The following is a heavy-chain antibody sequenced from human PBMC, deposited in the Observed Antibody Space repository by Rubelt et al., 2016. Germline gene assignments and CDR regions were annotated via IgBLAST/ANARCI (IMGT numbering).Heavy chain of an antibody. CDR3: ARGEHSSNWRPFDS. V-gene: IGHV1-2*02. D-gene: IGHD6-13*01. CDR2: INPYIGDT. CDR1: GGTFSSYA. Sequence: QVQLVQSGAEVKKPGSSVKVSCKASGGTFSSYAISWVRQAPGQGLAWMGWINPYIGDTKYAQKFQGRVTMTTDRSITTAYLEVRRLRSDDTAVYYCARGEHSSNWRPFDSWGQGALVTVSS. J-gene: IGHJ4*02.